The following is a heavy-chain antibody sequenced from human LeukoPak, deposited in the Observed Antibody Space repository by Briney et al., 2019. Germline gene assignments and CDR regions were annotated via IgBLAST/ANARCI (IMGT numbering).Heavy chain of an antibody. D-gene: IGHD3-16*02. Sequence: PGGSLRLSCAASGFTFSSFEMKWVRQAPGKGLEWVSYISSGGSTIYYADSVKGRFTISRDNAKNSLYLQMNSLRAEDTAEYYCARDGERGELSLYMDYWGQGTLVTVSS. CDR1: GFTFSSFE. CDR2: ISSGGSTI. V-gene: IGHV3-48*03. J-gene: IGHJ4*02. CDR3: ARDGERGELSLYMDY.